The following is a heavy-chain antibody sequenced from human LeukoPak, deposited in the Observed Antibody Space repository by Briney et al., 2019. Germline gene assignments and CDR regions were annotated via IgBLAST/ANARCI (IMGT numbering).Heavy chain of an antibody. D-gene: IGHD5-24*01. CDR3: ARGWRDGYTVRYYVDV. Sequence: PSETLSLTCTVSGDSISSSRYYWVWIRQPPGKGLEWIGSVYYSGTIYSNPSLKSPVTTSVDTSNNQFSLKLHSVTAADTAVYYCARGWRDGYTVRYYVDVWGTGTTVTVSS. V-gene: IGHV4-39*01. J-gene: IGHJ6*03. CDR2: VYYSGTI. CDR1: GDSISSSRYY.